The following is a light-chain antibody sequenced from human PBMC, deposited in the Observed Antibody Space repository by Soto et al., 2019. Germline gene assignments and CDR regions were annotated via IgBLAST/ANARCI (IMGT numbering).Light chain of an antibody. V-gene: IGLV4-69*01. CDR3: QTWLTGTPGV. CDR1: SGHSTYA. CDR2: VNIDGSH. J-gene: IGLJ3*02. Sequence: QPVLTQSPSASASLGASVKLTCTLTSGHSTYAIAWHQQQPEKDPRYLMKVNIDGSHSKGDGIPDSFSGSSFGAERYLTISSLQSEDVADWYCQTWLTGTPGVFVGGTKLTVL.